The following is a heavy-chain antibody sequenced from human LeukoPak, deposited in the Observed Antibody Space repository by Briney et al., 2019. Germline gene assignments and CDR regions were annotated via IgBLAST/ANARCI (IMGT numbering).Heavy chain of an antibody. Sequence: SVKVSCKSSGFAFTTSAMQWVRQARGQRLEWIGWIVVGSGNTNYTQKFQERVTITRDMSTSTAYMELSSLRSEDTAVYYCAALWDTRGGYFDYWGQGTLVTVSS. D-gene: IGHD3-10*01. CDR2: IVVGSGNT. CDR1: GFAFTTSA. V-gene: IGHV1-58*02. J-gene: IGHJ4*02. CDR3: AALWDTRGGYFDY.